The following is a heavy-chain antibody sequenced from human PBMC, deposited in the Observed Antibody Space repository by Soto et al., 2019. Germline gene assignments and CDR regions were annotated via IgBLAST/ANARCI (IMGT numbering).Heavy chain of an antibody. CDR3: ARDQTYYGSGSYYDY. J-gene: IGHJ4*02. Sequence: EVQLVESGGGLVQPGGSLRLSCAASGLTVSSNYMSWVRQAPGKGLEWVSVIYSGGSTYYADSVKGRFTISRDNSKNTLYLQMNSLRAEDTAVYYCARDQTYYGSGSYYDYWGQGTLVTVSS. CDR1: GLTVSSNY. V-gene: IGHV3-66*01. CDR2: IYSGGST. D-gene: IGHD3-10*01.